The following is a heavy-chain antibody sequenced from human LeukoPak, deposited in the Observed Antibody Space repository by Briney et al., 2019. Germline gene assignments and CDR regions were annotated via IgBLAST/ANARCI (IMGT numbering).Heavy chain of an antibody. CDR1: GGSISSSTYY. V-gene: IGHV4-39*02. CDR2: IYYSGSS. Sequence: SETLSLTCTVSGGSISSSTYYWAWIRQSPGKGLEWIGYIYYSGSSYYNPSLKSRVTISVDSSQNHFSLKLSSVTAADTATYYCATPGRIAVAGQFDYWGQGTLVAVSS. J-gene: IGHJ4*02. CDR3: ATPGRIAVAGQFDY. D-gene: IGHD6-19*01.